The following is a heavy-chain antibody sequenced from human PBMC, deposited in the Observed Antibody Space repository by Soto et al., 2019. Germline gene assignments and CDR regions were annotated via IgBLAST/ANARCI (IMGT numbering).Heavy chain of an antibody. D-gene: IGHD3-10*01. J-gene: IGHJ6*02. CDR2: ISYDGKKK. CDR1: GFTFSNSA. CDR3: ARRQGFGQSTNGVDV. V-gene: IGHV3-30*04. Sequence: QVQLVESGGGVVQPGRSLRLSCAASGFTFSNSAMHWVRQAPGKGLEWVAVISYDGKKKFYADSVMGRFTISRDNSKNTLYLQVDSLSAEDTAVYYCARRQGFGQSTNGVDVWGQGTTVTVSS.